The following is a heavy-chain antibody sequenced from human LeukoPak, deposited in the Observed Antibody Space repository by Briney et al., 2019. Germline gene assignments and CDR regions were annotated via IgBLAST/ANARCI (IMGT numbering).Heavy chain of an antibody. CDR3: ARDLWELQSAFDL. J-gene: IGHJ3*01. CDR1: GGSISSYY. CDR2: IYYSGST. Sequence: SETLSLTCTVSGGSISSYYWSWIRQPPGKGLEWIGCIYYSGSTNYNPSLMSRVTISVDTSKNQFSLKLRSVTAADTAVYYCARDLWELQSAFDLWGQGTLVTVSS. D-gene: IGHD1-26*01. V-gene: IGHV4-59*01.